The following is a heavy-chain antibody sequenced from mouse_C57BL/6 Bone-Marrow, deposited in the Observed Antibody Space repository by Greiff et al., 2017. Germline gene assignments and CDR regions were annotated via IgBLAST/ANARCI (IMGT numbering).Heavy chain of an antibody. CDR2: IWSDGGT. CDR3: ARHADGNPHYLDS. D-gene: IGHD2-1*01. Sequence: VMLVESGPGLVAPSQSLSITCTVSGFSFTSSGVHWVRQPPGKGLEWLVVIWSDGGTTYNSALTSRLSISKDNSKSQVFLKMNSLQTDDTAMYYCARHADGNPHYLDSWGQGTTLTVSS. J-gene: IGHJ2*01. CDR1: GFSFTSSG. V-gene: IGHV2-6-1*01.